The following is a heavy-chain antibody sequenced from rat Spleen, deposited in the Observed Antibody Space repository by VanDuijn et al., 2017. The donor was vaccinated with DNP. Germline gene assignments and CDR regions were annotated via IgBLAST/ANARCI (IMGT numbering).Heavy chain of an antibody. CDR2: INKDSRTI. CDR3: ARAGYYGLSAY. D-gene: IGHD1-6*01. V-gene: IGHV4-2*01. Sequence: EVKLVESGGGLVQPGRSLKLSCVASGFNLNDYWLGWVRQAPGKGLEWIGEINKDSRTINYSPSLKDKFTISRDNAQNTLYLQMSKLGSEDTAIYYCARAGYYGLSAYWGQGVMVTVSS. J-gene: IGHJ2*01. CDR1: GFNLNDYW.